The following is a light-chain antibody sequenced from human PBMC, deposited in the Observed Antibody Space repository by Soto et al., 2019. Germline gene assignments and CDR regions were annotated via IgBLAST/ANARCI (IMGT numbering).Light chain of an antibody. J-gene: IGKJ4*01. CDR3: QQYGSSLGVT. CDR2: GAS. V-gene: IGKV3-20*01. Sequence: IVLTQSPGTLSLSPGERATLSCRASQNIGTYLAWYQHKPGQAPSVLIFGASTRANGVPDRFSGSGSGTDFTLTISRLEPEDFAVYYCQQYGSSLGVTFGGGTKVDIK. CDR1: QNIGTY.